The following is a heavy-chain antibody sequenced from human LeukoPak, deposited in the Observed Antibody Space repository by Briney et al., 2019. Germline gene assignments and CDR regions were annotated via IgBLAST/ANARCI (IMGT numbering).Heavy chain of an antibody. CDR3: GRGNAVVYYDSSGYYTDFDY. D-gene: IGHD3-22*01. V-gene: IGHV3-48*01. CDR1: GFTFSSYS. Sequence: GGSLRLSCAASGFTFSSYSMNWVRQAPGKGLEWVSYISSSSSTTYYADSVKGRFTISRDNAKNSLYLQMNSLRAEDTAVYYCGRGNAVVYYDSSGYYTDFDYGGQGTLVTVSS. CDR2: ISSSSSTT. J-gene: IGHJ4*02.